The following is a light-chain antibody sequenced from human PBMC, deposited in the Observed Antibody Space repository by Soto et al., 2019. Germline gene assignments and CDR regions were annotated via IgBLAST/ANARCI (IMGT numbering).Light chain of an antibody. CDR2: QDN. Sequence: SYELTQPPSVSVSPGQTASITCSGDKLGDKYACWYQQKPGQSPVLVIYQDNKRPSGIPERFSGSNSGNTATLTISGTRAMDEADYYCQAWDSSTEGVFGTGTKVTVL. V-gene: IGLV3-1*01. CDR1: KLGDKY. CDR3: QAWDSSTEGV. J-gene: IGLJ1*01.